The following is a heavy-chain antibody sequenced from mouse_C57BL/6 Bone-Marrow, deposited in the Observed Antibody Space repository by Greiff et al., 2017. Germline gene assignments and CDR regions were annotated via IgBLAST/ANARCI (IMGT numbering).Heavy chain of an antibody. CDR2: IWWDDDK. D-gene: IGHD1-1*01. V-gene: IGHV8-8*01. CDR1: GFSLRTFGMG. CDR3: ARNDYYGSSYRWFAY. J-gene: IGHJ3*01. Sequence: QVTLKECGPGILQPSQTLSLTCSFSGFSLRTFGMGVGWIRQPSGKGLEWLAHIWWDDDKYYNPALKSPLTISKDTSTNQVFLKIANVDTADTATYYCARNDYYGSSYRWFAYWGQGTLVTVSA.